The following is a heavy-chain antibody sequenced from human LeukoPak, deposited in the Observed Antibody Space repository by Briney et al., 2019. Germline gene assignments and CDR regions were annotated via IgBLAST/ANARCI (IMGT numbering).Heavy chain of an antibody. Sequence: SETLSLTCSVSGASINSYWWSWIRQPPGRGLEWIAYIHHSGGTNYNPSLKSRVTISLDTSKNQVSLMLTSVTAADTAVYYCARQMVYAIFDYWGQGTLVAVSS. CDR1: GASINSYW. V-gene: IGHV4-59*08. CDR3: ARQMVYAIFDY. CDR2: IHHSGGT. D-gene: IGHD2-8*01. J-gene: IGHJ4*02.